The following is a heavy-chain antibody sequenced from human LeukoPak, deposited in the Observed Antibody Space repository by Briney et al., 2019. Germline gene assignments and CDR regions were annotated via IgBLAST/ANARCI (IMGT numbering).Heavy chain of an antibody. V-gene: IGHV3-7*03. D-gene: IGHD1-26*01. CDR2: IKQDGSEK. J-gene: IGHJ4*02. CDR3: AKDRGSGSYYYFDY. Sequence: GGSLRLSCAVSGFSFNTYWMTWVRQAPGKGLEWVANIKQDGSEKYYVDSVKGRFTISRDNAKNSLYLQMNSLRAEDTALYYCAKDRGSGSYYYFDYWGQGTLVTVSS. CDR1: GFSFNTYW.